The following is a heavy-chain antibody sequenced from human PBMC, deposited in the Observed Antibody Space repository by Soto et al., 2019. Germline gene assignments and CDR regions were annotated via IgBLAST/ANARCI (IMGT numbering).Heavy chain of an antibody. CDR2: INPSGDVT. J-gene: IGHJ2*01. D-gene: IGHD3-22*01. CDR1: GYTITRHW. CDR3: ARDNSYDSGGARGWYFDL. Sequence: QVQLVQSGVEVKKPGASVKVSCKASGYTITRHWMHWVRLAPGQGLEWMGVINPSGDVTSYARKFQGRLTMTRDTSTSTLYMELRSLRSEDTAVYYCARDNSYDSGGARGWYFDLWGRGTLVTVSS. V-gene: IGHV1-46*01.